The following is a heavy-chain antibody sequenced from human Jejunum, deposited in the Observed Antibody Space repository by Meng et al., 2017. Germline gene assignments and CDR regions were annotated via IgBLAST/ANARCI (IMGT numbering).Heavy chain of an antibody. CDR1: GFTFSAYG. CDR3: ARDLVTPLGYSYYYGLDV. Sequence: GGSLRLSCVASGFTFSAYGMHWVRQAPGKGLEWVTLIWDDGNNNKYADSVKGRFTISRDNSKNTLYLQMNSLRAEDTAVYYCARDLVTPLGYSYYYGLDVWGQGTTVTVSS. J-gene: IGHJ6*02. V-gene: IGHV3-33*01. CDR2: IWDDGNNN. D-gene: IGHD6-13*01.